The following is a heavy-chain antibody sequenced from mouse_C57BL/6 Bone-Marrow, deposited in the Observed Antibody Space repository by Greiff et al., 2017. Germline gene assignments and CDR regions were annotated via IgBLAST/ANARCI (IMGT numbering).Heavy chain of an antibody. CDR1: GFSLTSYG. CDR3: ATLFIGDYWDGFAY. D-gene: IGHD4-1*01. Sequence: VQLQQSGPGLVAPSQSLSITCTVSGFSLTSYGVDWVRQSPGKGLEWLGVIWGVGSTNYNSALKSRLSISKDNSKSQVFLKMNSLQTDDTAMYYFATLFIGDYWDGFAYWGQGTLVTVSA. V-gene: IGHV2-6*01. CDR2: IWGVGST. J-gene: IGHJ3*01.